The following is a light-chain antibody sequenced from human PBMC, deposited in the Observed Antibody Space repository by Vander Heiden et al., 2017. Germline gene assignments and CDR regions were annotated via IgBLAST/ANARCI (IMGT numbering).Light chain of an antibody. V-gene: IGKV4-1*01. CDR2: WAS. J-gene: IGKJ4*01. CDR3: LQYYSTPLT. Sequence: DIVMTQSPDSLAVSLGERATINCKSSQSVLYSSNNKNYLAWYQQKPGQPPKLLIYWASTRESGVPDRFSGSGSGTDFTLTISSLQAEDVAVYYCLQYYSTPLTLGGGTKVEIK. CDR1: QSVLYSSNNKNY.